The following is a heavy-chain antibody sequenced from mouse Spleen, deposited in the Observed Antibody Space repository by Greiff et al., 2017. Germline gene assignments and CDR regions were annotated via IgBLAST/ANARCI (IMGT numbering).Heavy chain of an antibody. V-gene: IGHV5-6*01. CDR1: GLTFSRYG. CDR3: ARHYDYDDYFTY. CDR2: ISSGGSYT. D-gene: IGHD2-4*01. Sequence: EVKVVESGGDLVKPGGSLKLSCAASGLTFSRYGMSWVRQTPDKRLEWVATISSGGSYTSYPDSVKGRFTISRDIAKNTLYLQMSSLKSEDTAMYYCARHYDYDDYFTYWGQGTLVTVSA. J-gene: IGHJ3*01.